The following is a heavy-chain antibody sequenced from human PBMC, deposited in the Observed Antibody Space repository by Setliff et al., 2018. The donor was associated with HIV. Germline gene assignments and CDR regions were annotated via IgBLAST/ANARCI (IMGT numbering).Heavy chain of an antibody. CDR2: IYQSGSI. J-gene: IGHJ5*02. D-gene: IGHD6-19*01. CDR3: ARPRRVRSRAWYWFDI. V-gene: IGHV4-39*07. Sequence: SETLSLTCTVSGGSIRSSSYFWAWIRQPPGQGPQWIGSIYQSGSIYYNPSLQSRVTISVDSSKNQFSLNLFSVTAADTAVYYCARPRRVRSRAWYWFDIWGQGTLVTVSS. CDR1: GGSIRSSSYF.